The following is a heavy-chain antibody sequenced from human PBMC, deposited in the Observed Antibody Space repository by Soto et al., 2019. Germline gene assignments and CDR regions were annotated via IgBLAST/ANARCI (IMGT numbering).Heavy chain of an antibody. D-gene: IGHD3-16*01. J-gene: IGHJ3*02. CDR1: GFTFSSYG. V-gene: IGHV3-30*18. CDR2: ISYDGSNK. Sequence: VQLVESGGGVVQPGRSLRLSCAASGFTFSSYGMHWVRQAPGKGLEWVAVISYDGSNKYYADSVKGRFTISRDNSKNTLYLQMNSLRAEDTAVYYCAKPVRLGAFDIWGQGTMVTVSS. CDR3: AKPVRLGAFDI.